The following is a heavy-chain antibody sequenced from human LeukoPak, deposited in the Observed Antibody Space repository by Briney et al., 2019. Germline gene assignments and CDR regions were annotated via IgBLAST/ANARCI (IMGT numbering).Heavy chain of an antibody. V-gene: IGHV3-30*02. CDR3: AKAPAYYDSSGALLYYFDY. Sequence: PTGGSLRLSCAASGFTFSSYGMHWVRQAPGKGLEWVAFIRYDGSNKYYADSVKGRFTISRDNSKNTLYLQMNSLRAENTAVYYCAKAPAYYDSSGALLYYFDYWGQGTLVTVSS. J-gene: IGHJ4*02. D-gene: IGHD3-22*01. CDR2: IRYDGSNK. CDR1: GFTFSSYG.